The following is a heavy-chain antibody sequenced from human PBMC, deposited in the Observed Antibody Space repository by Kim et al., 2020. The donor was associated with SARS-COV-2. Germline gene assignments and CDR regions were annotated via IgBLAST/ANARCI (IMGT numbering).Heavy chain of an antibody. CDR1: GFTFSNYI. J-gene: IGHJ6*02. Sequence: LSLTCAASGFTFSNYIMSWVRQAPDKGLEWVSTIGGGGITAYYADSVKGRFTISRDNSKNTLYLQMNNLRAEDTAVYSCVRARIMDVWGQGTTVTVSS. CDR3: VRARIMDV. V-gene: IGHV3-23*01. CDR2: IGGGGITA.